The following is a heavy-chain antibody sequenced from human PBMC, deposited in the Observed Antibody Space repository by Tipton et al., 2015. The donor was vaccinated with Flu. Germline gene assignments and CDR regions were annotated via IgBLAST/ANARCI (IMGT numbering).Heavy chain of an antibody. D-gene: IGHD2-21*01. CDR2: IYYSGST. J-gene: IGHJ6*02. CDR1: GGSVNSGSYY. V-gene: IGHV4-61*01. CDR3: ARDQVSPHLTYGMDV. Sequence: LRLSCTVSGGSVNSGSYYWSWIRQPPGKGLEWIGYIYYSGSTNYNPSLKSRVTISVDTSKNQFSLKLSSVTAADTAVYYCARDQVSPHLTYGMDVWGQGTTVTVSS.